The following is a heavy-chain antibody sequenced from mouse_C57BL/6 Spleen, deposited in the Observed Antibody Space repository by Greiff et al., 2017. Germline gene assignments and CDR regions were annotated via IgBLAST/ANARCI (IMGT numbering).Heavy chain of an antibody. D-gene: IGHD1-3*01. J-gene: IGHJ2*01. V-gene: IGHV1-53*01. Sequence: QVQLQQSGAELVKPGASVKLSCKASGYTFTEYTIHWVKQRSGQGLEWIGNINPSNGGTNYNEKFKSKATLTVDKSSSTAYMQLSSLTSEDSAVYYCAREWYFDYWGQGTTLTVSS. CDR1: GYTFTEYT. CDR3: AREWYFDY. CDR2: INPSNGGT.